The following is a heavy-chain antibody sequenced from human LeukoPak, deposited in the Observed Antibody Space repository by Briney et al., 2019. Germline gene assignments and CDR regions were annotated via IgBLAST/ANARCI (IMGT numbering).Heavy chain of an antibody. CDR1: GGSMSPYH. Sequence: PSETLSLTCTVSGGSMSPYHWGWMRQPPGRGLEWTGYIYYSGSTNYNPCLNSRVTISVDKSKNQFSLRLNSVTAADTAIYYCARAVSGRFDYWGQGTLVTVSS. J-gene: IGHJ4*02. D-gene: IGHD6-19*01. V-gene: IGHV4-59*08. CDR3: ARAVSGRFDY. CDR2: IYYSGST.